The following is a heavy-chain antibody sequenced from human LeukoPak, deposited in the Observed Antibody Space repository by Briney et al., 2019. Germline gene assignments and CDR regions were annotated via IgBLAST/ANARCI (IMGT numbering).Heavy chain of an antibody. CDR2: IYYSERT. Sequence: SETLSLTCTVSGDSISNHYWSWIRQPPAKGLEWVGYIYYSERTNYNPSLNNRVTISLDTSKNQFSLKLSSVTAADTAMYYCARHARLDSWGQGILFTVSS. V-gene: IGHV4-59*08. CDR1: GDSISNHY. J-gene: IGHJ5*01. CDR3: ARHARLDS.